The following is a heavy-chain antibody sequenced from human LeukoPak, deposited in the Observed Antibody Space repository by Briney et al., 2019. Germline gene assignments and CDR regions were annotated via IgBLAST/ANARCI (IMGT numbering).Heavy chain of an antibody. CDR1: GFTFSSYS. CDR3: ARNSLRRDGYNDD. V-gene: IGHV3-21*01. D-gene: IGHD5-24*01. Sequence: GGSLRLSCAASGFTFSSYSMNWVRQAPGKGLEWVSSISSSSSYIYYADSVKGRFTISRDNAKNSLYLQMNSLRAEDTAVYYCARNSLRRDGYNDDWGQGTLVTVSS. J-gene: IGHJ4*02. CDR2: ISSSSSYI.